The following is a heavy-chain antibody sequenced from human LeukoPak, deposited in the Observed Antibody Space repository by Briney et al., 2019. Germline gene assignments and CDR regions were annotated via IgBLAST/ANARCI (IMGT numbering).Heavy chain of an antibody. V-gene: IGHV3-73*01. Sequence: PGGSLRLSCAASGFTFSGSAMHWVRQASGKGLEWVGRIRSKANSYATAYAASVKGRFTISRDDSKNTAYLQMNSLKTEDTAVYYCIRGRDYGEDYWGQGTLVTVSS. CDR1: GFTFSGSA. CDR2: IRSKANSYAT. J-gene: IGHJ4*02. CDR3: IRGRDYGEDY. D-gene: IGHD4-17*01.